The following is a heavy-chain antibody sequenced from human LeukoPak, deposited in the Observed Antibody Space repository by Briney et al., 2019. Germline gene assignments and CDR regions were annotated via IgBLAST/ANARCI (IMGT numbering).Heavy chain of an antibody. V-gene: IGHV1-69*04. CDR3: ARPYRIAAAGTPAFDI. CDR2: IIPILGIA. D-gene: IGHD6-13*01. Sequence: SAKVSCKASGGTFSSYAISWVRQAPGQGLEWMGRIIPILGIANYAQKFQGRVTITADKSTSTAYMELSSLRSEDTAVYYCARPYRIAAAGTPAFDIWGQGTMVTVSS. CDR1: GGTFSSYA. J-gene: IGHJ3*02.